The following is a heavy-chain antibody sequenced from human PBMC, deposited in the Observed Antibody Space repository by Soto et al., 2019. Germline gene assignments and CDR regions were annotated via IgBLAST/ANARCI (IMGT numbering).Heavy chain of an antibody. J-gene: IGHJ1*01. D-gene: IGHD2-15*01. Sequence: QVQLVESGGGVVQPGRSLRLSCAASGFTFSSYGTHWVRQAPGKGLEWVAVISYDGSNKYYADSVKGRFTISRDNSKNTLYLQMNSLRAEDTAVYYCAKDETLDIVVVGTPFQHWGQGTLVTVSS. CDR3: AKDETLDIVVVGTPFQH. CDR1: GFTFSSYG. CDR2: ISYDGSNK. V-gene: IGHV3-30*18.